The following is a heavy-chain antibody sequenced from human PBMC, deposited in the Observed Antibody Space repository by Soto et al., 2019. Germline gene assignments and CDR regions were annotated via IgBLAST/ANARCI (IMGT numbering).Heavy chain of an antibody. Sequence: ASVKVSCKASGYTFTGYYMDWVRQAPGQGLEWMGWINPNSGGTNYAQKFQGWVTMTRDTSISTAYMELSRLRSDDTAVYYCARGRYSISFYFYYGMDVWGQGTTVTVSS. CDR3: ARGRYSISFYFYYGMDV. D-gene: IGHD6-6*01. V-gene: IGHV1-2*04. CDR1: GYTFTGYY. CDR2: INPNSGGT. J-gene: IGHJ6*02.